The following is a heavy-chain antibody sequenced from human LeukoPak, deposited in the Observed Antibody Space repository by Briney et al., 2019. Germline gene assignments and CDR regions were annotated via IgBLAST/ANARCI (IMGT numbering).Heavy chain of an antibody. Sequence: PSGTLSLTCAVSGGSISSSNWWSWVRQPPGKGLEWIGEIYHSGSTNYNPSLKSRVTISVDKSKNQFSLKLSSVTAADTAVYYCARGRSPYEDIVDSYNWFDPWGQGTLVTVSS. CDR1: GGSISSSNW. CDR3: ARGRSPYEDIVDSYNWFDP. D-gene: IGHD2-15*01. V-gene: IGHV4-4*02. CDR2: IYHSGST. J-gene: IGHJ5*02.